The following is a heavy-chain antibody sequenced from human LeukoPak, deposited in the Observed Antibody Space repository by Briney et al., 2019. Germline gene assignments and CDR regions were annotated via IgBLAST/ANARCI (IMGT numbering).Heavy chain of an antibody. D-gene: IGHD2-15*01. CDR3: ARVRGGRILGAFDI. CDR2: INHSGST. CDR1: GVSFSGYY. J-gene: IGHJ3*02. V-gene: IGHV4-34*01. Sequence: PSETLSLTCAVYGVSFSGYYWSWIRQPPGKGLEWIGGINHSGSTNYNPSLKSRVTISVDTSKNQFSLKLSSVTAADTAVYYCARVRGGRILGAFDIWGQGTMVTVSS.